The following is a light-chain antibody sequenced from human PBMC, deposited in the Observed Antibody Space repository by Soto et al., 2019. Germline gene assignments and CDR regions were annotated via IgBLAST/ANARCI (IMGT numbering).Light chain of an antibody. CDR3: QQYGRSPWT. CDR1: QSVSSNY. Sequence: EIVLTQSPGTLSLSPGERATLSCRASQSVSSNYLAWYQQNPGQAPRLLIYAASSRATGIPDRFSGSGSGTDFTLTIRRLEPEDFAVYYCQQYGRSPWTFGQGPRWKSN. J-gene: IGKJ1*01. CDR2: AAS. V-gene: IGKV3-20*01.